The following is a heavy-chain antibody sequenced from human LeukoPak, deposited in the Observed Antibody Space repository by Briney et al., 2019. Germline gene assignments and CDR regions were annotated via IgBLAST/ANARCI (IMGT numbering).Heavy chain of an antibody. D-gene: IGHD1-26*01. CDR2: INSDGSST. CDR3: AREVGGSWLRYFDY. Sequence: GGSLRLSCAASGFTFSSYWMHWVRQAPGKGLVWVSRINSDGSSTSYADSVKGRFTISRDNAKNTLYLQMNSLRAEDTAVYYCAREVGGSWLRYFDYWGQEPWSPSPQ. J-gene: IGHJ4*01. CDR1: GFTFSSYW. V-gene: IGHV3-74*01.